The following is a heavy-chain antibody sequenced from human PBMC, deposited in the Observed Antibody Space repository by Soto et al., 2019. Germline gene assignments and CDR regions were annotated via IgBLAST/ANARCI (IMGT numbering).Heavy chain of an antibody. CDR2: ISYTGTN. CDR3: ASTTLRRGNFDS. Sequence: QVQLQESGPGLVMPSDTLSLTSVVSDYSVSSSNWWGWIRQPPGKGLEWTGYISYTGTNYYNPSLKSRVTTSVETSKNQFSLQLTSVTAVDTAVYYCASTTLRRGNFDSWGQGTLVTVSS. V-gene: IGHV4-28*01. J-gene: IGHJ4*02. CDR1: DYSVSSSNW. D-gene: IGHD1-1*01.